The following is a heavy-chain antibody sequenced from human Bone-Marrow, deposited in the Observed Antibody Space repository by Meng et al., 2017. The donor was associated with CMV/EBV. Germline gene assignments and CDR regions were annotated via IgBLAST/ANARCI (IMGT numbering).Heavy chain of an antibody. CDR2: INPDGSST. J-gene: IGHJ4*02. CDR1: GSTFSSDR. D-gene: IGHD3-10*01. Sequence: GESLKISCAASGSTFSSDRMPWVRQAPGKGLVWVSRINPDGSSTKYADSVKGRFTISRDNARSTLYLQMNNLRAEETAVYFCRRELRGPGDYWARGTLVTVSS. V-gene: IGHV3-74*03. CDR3: RRELRGPGDY.